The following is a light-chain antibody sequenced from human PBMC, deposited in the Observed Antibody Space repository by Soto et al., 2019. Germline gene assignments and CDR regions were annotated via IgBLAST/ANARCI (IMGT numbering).Light chain of an antibody. CDR2: GAS. V-gene: IGKV3-20*01. J-gene: IGKJ1*01. CDR3: QHYYTSYTT. CDR1: QSVTSNY. Sequence: EIVLTQSPGTLSLSPGERATLSCGASQSVTSNYLAWYQQKPGQAPRLLIFGASTRATGIPDRFSGNGSGTDFTLNISRLEPEDFAVYYCQHYYTSYTTFGQGTKVEIK.